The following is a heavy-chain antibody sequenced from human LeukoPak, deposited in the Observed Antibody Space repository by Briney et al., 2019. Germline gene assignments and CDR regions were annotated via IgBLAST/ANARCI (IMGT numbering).Heavy chain of an antibody. D-gene: IGHD3-10*01. Sequence: PSETLSLTCIVSGFSISSSDYYWSWIRQHPTKGLEWIGYISYSGSTYYNPSLKSRVTISVDTSKNQFSLKLSSVTAADTAVYYCARHRITMVRGVIPYYFDYWGQGTLVTVSS. J-gene: IGHJ4*02. CDR2: ISYSGST. CDR3: ARHRITMVRGVIPYYFDY. V-gene: IGHV4-30-4*08. CDR1: GFSISSSDYY.